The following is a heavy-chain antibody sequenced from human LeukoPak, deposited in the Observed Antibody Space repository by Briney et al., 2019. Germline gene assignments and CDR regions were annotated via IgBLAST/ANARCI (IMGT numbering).Heavy chain of an antibody. CDR2: IYYSGST. CDR1: GGSFSGYY. CDR3: ARGGGDTMVRGVIWNY. D-gene: IGHD3-10*01. V-gene: IGHV4-30-4*01. Sequence: SETLSLTCAVYGGSFSGYYWSWIRQPPGKGLEWIGYIYYSGSTYYNPSLKSRVTISVDMSKNQFSLKLSSVTAADTAVYYCARGGGDTMVRGVIWNYWGQGTLVTVSS. J-gene: IGHJ4*02.